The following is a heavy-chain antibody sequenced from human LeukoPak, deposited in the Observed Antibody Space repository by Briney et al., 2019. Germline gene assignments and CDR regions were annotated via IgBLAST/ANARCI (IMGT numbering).Heavy chain of an antibody. CDR2: ISYDGSNK. CDR3: AKGQAPLYYYDSSGYYSGYYYGMDV. Sequence: TGGSLRLSCAASGFTFSSYAMHWVRQAPGKGLEWVAVISYDGSNKYYADSVKGRFTISRDNSKNTLYLQMNSLRAEDTAVYYCAKGQAPLYYYDSSGYYSGYYYGMDVWGQGTTVTVSS. D-gene: IGHD3-22*01. J-gene: IGHJ6*02. CDR1: GFTFSSYA. V-gene: IGHV3-30*04.